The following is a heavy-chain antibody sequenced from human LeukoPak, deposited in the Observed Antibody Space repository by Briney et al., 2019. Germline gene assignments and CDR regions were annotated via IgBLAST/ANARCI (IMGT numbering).Heavy chain of an antibody. D-gene: IGHD3-10*01. CDR2: INPNSGGT. CDR1: GYTFTGYY. CDR3: ARGVRGGLPWGYYYGMDV. V-gene: IGHV1-2*04. J-gene: IGHJ6*01. Sequence: ASVKVSCKASGYTFTGYYMHWVRQAPGQGLEWMGWINPNSGGTNYAQKFQGWVTMTRDTSISTAYMELSRLRSDDTAVYYCARGVRGGLPWGYYYGMDVWGEGTTVTVSS.